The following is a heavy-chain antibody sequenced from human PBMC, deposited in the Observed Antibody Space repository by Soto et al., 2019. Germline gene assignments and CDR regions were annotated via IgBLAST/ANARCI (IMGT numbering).Heavy chain of an antibody. V-gene: IGHV3-7*01. Sequence: GGSLRLSCAASGFTFSSYWMSWVRQAPGKGLEWVANIKQDGSEKYYVDSVKGRFTISRDNAKNSLYLQMNSLRAGDTAVYYWAGDGEYSSSPAFDIWGQGTMVTVSS. CDR1: GFTFSSYW. J-gene: IGHJ3*02. CDR3: AGDGEYSSSPAFDI. CDR2: IKQDGSEK. D-gene: IGHD6-13*01.